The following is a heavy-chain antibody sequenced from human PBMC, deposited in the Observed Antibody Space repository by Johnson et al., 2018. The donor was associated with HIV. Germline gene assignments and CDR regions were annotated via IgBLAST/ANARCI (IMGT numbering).Heavy chain of an antibody. J-gene: IGHJ3*02. Sequence: VQLVESGGGLVKPGGSLRLSCAASGFTFSDYYMSWIRQAPAKGLEWISYISNSGSTIYYADSVKGRFTISRDNAKNLLYLQMNSLRAEDTAVYYCAKDMSSSWYRGAFDIWGQGTMVTVSS. CDR2: ISNSGSTI. CDR3: AKDMSSSWYRGAFDI. CDR1: GFTFSDYY. V-gene: IGHV3-11*01. D-gene: IGHD6-13*01.